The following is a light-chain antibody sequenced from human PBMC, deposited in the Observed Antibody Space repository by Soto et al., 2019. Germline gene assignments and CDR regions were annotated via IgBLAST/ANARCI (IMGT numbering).Light chain of an antibody. J-gene: IGLJ1*01. Sequence: QSALTQPASVSGSPRQSITISCTGTNSDVGSYNLVSWFQQHPGKAPKLVIYEVTKRPSGVSDRFSGSKSGNTASLTISGLQAEDEADYCCFSYAGDSVYVFGTGTKVTVL. V-gene: IGLV2-23*02. CDR2: EVT. CDR1: NSDVGSYNL. CDR3: FSYAGDSVYV.